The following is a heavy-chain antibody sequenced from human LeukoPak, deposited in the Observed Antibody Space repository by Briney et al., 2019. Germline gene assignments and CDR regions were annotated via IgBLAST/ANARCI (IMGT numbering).Heavy chain of an antibody. Sequence: GGSLRLSCAASGFTFSSYSMNWVRQAPGKGLEWVSYISSSSSTIYYADSVKGRFTIFRDNAKNSLYLQMDSLRAEDTAVYYCARYCSTTTCYLDWFDPWGQGTLVTVSS. V-gene: IGHV3-48*01. CDR2: ISSSSSTI. CDR3: ARYCSTTTCYLDWFDP. D-gene: IGHD2-2*01. J-gene: IGHJ5*02. CDR1: GFTFSSYS.